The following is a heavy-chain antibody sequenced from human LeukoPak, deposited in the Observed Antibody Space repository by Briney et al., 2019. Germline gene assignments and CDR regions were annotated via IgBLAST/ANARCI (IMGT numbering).Heavy chain of an antibody. CDR1: GFSFSSYT. CDR3: VTSVAARLGKVGYGMDV. J-gene: IGHJ6*02. D-gene: IGHD6-6*01. Sequence: PGGSLRLSCSASGFSFSSYTMHWVRQAPGKGLEYVSALSSSGGNIYYADSVKGRFILSRDNSKNTLYLQMSSLRAEDTAVYYCVTSVAARLGKVGYGMDVWGQGTTVTVSS. V-gene: IGHV3-64D*09. CDR2: LSSSGGNI.